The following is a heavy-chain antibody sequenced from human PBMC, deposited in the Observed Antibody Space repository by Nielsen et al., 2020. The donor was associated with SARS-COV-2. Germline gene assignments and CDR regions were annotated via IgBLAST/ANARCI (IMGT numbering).Heavy chain of an antibody. CDR1: GFTFSSYA. CDR3: ARDTGVGATMFDY. D-gene: IGHD1-26*01. V-gene: IGHV3-30-3*01. J-gene: IGHJ4*02. CDR2: ISYDGSNK. Sequence: GESLKISCAASGFTFSSYAMHWVRQAPGKGLEWVAVISYDGSNKYYADSVKGRFTISRDNSKNTLYLQMNSLRAEDTAVYYCARDTGVGATMFDYWGRGTLVTVSS.